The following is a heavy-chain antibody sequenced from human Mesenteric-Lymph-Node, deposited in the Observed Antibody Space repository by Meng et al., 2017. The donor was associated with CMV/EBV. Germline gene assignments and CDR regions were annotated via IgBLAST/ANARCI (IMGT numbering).Heavy chain of an antibody. CDR3: ATDILNRVATDS. CDR1: GLTLTELA. CDR2: LDAEDGEP. D-gene: IGHD5-12*01. J-gene: IGHJ5*01. Sequence: ASVKVSCKVSGLTLTELAIHWVRQPPGKGLEWMGTLDAEDGEPIYTQNFQGRVTMTEDTSTDTAYMELKSLTFDDTAIYYCATDILNRVATDSWGQGTVVTVSS. V-gene: IGHV1-24*01.